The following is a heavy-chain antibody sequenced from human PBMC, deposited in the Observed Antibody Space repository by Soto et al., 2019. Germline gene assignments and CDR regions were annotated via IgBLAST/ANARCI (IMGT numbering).Heavy chain of an antibody. J-gene: IGHJ4*02. CDR2: INIDGSST. CDR1: GFTFSSYW. Sequence: EVQLVESGGGLVQPGGSLRLSCAASGFTFSSYWMHWVRQAPGMGLVWVSRINIDGSSTYYADSVKGRFTISRDNAKNTLYLQMNSLRAEDTAVYYCARGGRGGFVYWGQGTLVTVSS. V-gene: IGHV3-74*01. D-gene: IGHD3-16*01. CDR3: ARGGRGGFVY.